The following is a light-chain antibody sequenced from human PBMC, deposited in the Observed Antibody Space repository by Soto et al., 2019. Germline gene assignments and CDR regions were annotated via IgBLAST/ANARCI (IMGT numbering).Light chain of an antibody. CDR1: SSDVGRYNY. Sequence: QSALTQPASVSGSPGQSITISCTGTSSDVGRYNYVAWYQQHPGKAPKLIIYDVSNRPSGVSNRFSGSKSGNTASLTISGLQAEDEADYYCSSYTSSNVYVFGTGTQLTVL. J-gene: IGLJ1*01. V-gene: IGLV2-14*03. CDR3: SSYTSSNVYV. CDR2: DVS.